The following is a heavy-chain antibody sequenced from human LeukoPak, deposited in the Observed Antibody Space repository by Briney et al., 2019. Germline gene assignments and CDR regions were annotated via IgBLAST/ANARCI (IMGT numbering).Heavy chain of an antibody. CDR1: GFAFSDYY. V-gene: IGHV3-11*04. CDR2: ISSSGSTI. Sequence: GGSLRLSCAASGFAFSDYYMSWIRQAPGKGLEWVSCISSSGSTIYYADSVKGRFTIYRDNAKNSLFLQMNSLRAEDTAVYYFARAMAVAGTLGYWGQGTLVSVSS. D-gene: IGHD6-19*01. CDR3: ARAMAVAGTLGY. J-gene: IGHJ4*02.